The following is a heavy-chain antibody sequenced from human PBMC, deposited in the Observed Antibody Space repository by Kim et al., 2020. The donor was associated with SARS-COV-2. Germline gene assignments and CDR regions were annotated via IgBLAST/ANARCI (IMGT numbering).Heavy chain of an antibody. CDR3: AGTAMVNYYYYYMDV. D-gene: IGHD5-18*01. CDR2: ISSSGSTI. V-gene: IGHV3-11*01. Sequence: GGSLRLSCAASGFTFSDYYMSWIRQAPGKGLEWVSYISSSGSTIYYADSVKGRFTISRDNAKNSLYLQMNSLRAEDTAVYYCAGTAMVNYYYYYMDVWGKGTTVTVSS. J-gene: IGHJ6*03. CDR1: GFTFSDYY.